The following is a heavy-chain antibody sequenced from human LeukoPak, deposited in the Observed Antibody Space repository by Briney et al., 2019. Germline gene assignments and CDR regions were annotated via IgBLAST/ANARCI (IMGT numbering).Heavy chain of an antibody. J-gene: IGHJ3*02. CDR3: ALNCSGGRCYPIGGAFDI. CDR2: ISRSGDST. Sequence: GGSLRLSCAASGFTFSSYDMSWVRQAPGKGLEWVSAISRSGDSTYYVDSVKGRFTISRDNSKNTLYLQMNSLRAEDTAVYYCALNCSGGRCYPIGGAFDIWGRGTMVTVSS. V-gene: IGHV3-23*01. CDR1: GFTFSSYD. D-gene: IGHD2-15*01.